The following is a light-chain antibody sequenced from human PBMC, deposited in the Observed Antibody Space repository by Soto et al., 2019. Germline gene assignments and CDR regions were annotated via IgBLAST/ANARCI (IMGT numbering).Light chain of an antibody. CDR1: QSISSY. V-gene: IGKV1-39*01. Sequence: DIQMTQSPSSLSASVGDRVTITCRASQSISSYLNWYQQKPGKAPKLLIYAASSLQSGVPSRFSGSGSGTDFTLTISSLQPDDFATYDCQQYNSYSWTFGQGTKVDIK. CDR3: QQYNSYSWT. J-gene: IGKJ1*01. CDR2: AAS.